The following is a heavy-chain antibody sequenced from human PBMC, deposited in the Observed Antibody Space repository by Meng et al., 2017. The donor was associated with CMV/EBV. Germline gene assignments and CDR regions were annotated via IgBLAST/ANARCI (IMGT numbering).Heavy chain of an antibody. D-gene: IGHD6-25*01. CDR2: LNWNSNHI. CDR3: AKTGTGSIAADAFDI. Sequence: GGSLRLSCAVSGFIFDDYSMHWVRQAPGKGPEWLLSLNWNSNHIGQAESVKGRFAISRDNSKNTLYLQMNSLRAEDTAVYYCAKTGTGSIAADAFDIWGQGTMVTVSS. CDR1: GFIFDDYS. V-gene: IGHV3-9*01. J-gene: IGHJ3*02.